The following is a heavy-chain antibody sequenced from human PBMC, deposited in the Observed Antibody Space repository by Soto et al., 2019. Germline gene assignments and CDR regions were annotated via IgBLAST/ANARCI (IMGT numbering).Heavy chain of an antibody. Sequence: VQLLESGGGLIQPGGSLRLSCAASGFTFSYGIHWLRLAPGKGLEWVAYISYDSSNKFYGDSGKGRFTIARDNSKNTKFLQMNSLRAEDKAVYYCAKLVIGYCSGNTCEDYWGQGTLVAVSS. CDR2: ISYDSSNK. V-gene: IGHV3-30*18. J-gene: IGHJ4*02. D-gene: IGHD2-15*01. CDR1: GFTFSYG. CDR3: AKLVIGYCSGNTCEDY.